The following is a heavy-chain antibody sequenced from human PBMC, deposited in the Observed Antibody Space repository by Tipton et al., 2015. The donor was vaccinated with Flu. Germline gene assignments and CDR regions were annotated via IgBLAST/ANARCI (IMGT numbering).Heavy chain of an antibody. Sequence: TLSLTCTVSGGSVSPYYWNWVRQSPGKGLEWIGYIYYRGTTGYNPSLKSRVTISVDTSKNQVSLKLTSVTAADTAVYFCAAKGFEQVDDSFDPWGQGTLVTVPP. D-gene: IGHD6-6*01. V-gene: IGHV4-59*02. CDR2: IYYRGTT. CDR3: AAKGFEQVDDSFDP. CDR1: GGSVSPYY. J-gene: IGHJ5*02.